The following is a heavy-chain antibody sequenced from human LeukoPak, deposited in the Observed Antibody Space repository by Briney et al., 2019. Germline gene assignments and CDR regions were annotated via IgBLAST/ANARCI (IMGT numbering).Heavy chain of an antibody. V-gene: IGHV4-59*13. CDR1: GGSIGSSF. Sequence: SETLSLTCSISGGSIGSSFWNWIRLSPEKGLEWIGYISYSGRTNYSLSLKSRVTISIDTSKNQLSLTLSSVTAADTALYYCARDRSGTYYTFDVWGQGTMVSVSA. CDR3: ARDRSGTYYTFDV. J-gene: IGHJ3*01. D-gene: IGHD1-26*01. CDR2: ISYSGRT.